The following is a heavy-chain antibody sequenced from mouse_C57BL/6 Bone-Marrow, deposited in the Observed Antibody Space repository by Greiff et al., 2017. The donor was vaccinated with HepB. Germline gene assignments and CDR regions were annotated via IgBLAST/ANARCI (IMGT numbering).Heavy chain of an antibody. CDR3: TRGGLTTAVAPFY. J-gene: IGHJ2*01. CDR1: GYTFTDYE. V-gene: IGHV1-15*01. D-gene: IGHD1-1*01. Sequence: VQVVESGAELVRPGASVTLSCKASGYTFTDYEMHWVKQTPVHGLEWIGAIDPETGGTAYNQKFKGKAILTADKSSSTAYMELRSLTSEDSAVYYCTRGGLTTAVAPFYWGQGTTLTVSS. CDR2: IDPETGGT.